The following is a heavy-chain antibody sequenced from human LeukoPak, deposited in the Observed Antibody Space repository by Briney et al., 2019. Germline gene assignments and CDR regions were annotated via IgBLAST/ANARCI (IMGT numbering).Heavy chain of an antibody. Sequence: GGSLRLSCAASGFSFNNYAMSWVRQATGKGLEWVSAINSGGDATKYADSVKGRFTISRDNSNNTLYLQMNSLRVEDTAVYYCAKDLENYYGSVSYWGQGTLVTVSS. CDR1: GFSFNNYA. V-gene: IGHV3-23*01. CDR3: AKDLENYYGSVSY. J-gene: IGHJ4*02. CDR2: INSGGDAT. D-gene: IGHD3-10*01.